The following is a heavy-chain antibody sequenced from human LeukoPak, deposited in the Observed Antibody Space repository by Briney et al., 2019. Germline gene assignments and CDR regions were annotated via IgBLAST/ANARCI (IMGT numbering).Heavy chain of an antibody. V-gene: IGHV3-30*02. CDR3: AKEPRIAARPGGYYFDY. Sequence: GGSLRLSCAASGFTFSSCGMHWVRQAPGKGLEWVAFIRSDGSIKYYADSVKGRFTISRDNSKNTLYLQMSSLRPEDMAVYYCAKEPRIAARPGGYYFDYWGQGTLVTVSS. CDR1: GFTFSSCG. J-gene: IGHJ4*02. D-gene: IGHD6-6*01. CDR2: IRSDGSIK.